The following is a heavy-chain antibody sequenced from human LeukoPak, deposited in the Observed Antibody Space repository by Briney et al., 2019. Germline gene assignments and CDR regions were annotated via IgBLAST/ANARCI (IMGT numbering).Heavy chain of an antibody. Sequence: QPGRSLRLSCAASGFTFSSYGMHWVRQAPGKGLEWVAVIWYDGSNKYYADSVKGRFTISRDNAKNTLYLQMNSLRVDDTAVYYCARDLSGGHYYWGQGTLVTVSS. CDR2: IWYDGSNK. CDR1: GFTFSSYG. CDR3: ARDLSGGHYY. D-gene: IGHD2-21*02. J-gene: IGHJ4*02. V-gene: IGHV3-33*01.